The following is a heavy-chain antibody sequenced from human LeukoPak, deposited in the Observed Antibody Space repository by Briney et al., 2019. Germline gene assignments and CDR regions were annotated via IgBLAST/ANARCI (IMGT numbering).Heavy chain of an antibody. CDR3: ARDRSSYCGGDCYPDAFDI. CDR2: IRYDGSNK. CDR1: GFTFSSYG. V-gene: IGHV3-30*02. D-gene: IGHD2-21*02. J-gene: IGHJ3*02. Sequence: GGSLRLSCAASGFTFSSYGMHWVRQAPGRGLEWVAFIRYDGSNKYYADSVKGRFTISRDNSKNTLYLQMNSLRAEDTAVYYCARDRSSYCGGDCYPDAFDIWGQGTMVTVSS.